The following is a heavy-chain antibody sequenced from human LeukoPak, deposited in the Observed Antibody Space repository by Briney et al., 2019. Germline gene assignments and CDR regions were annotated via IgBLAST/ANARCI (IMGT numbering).Heavy chain of an antibody. J-gene: IGHJ4*02. CDR1: AGSISGYY. V-gene: IGHV4-59*07. CDR3: ARSSQSSSTSCDH. Sequence: SDTLSLTCTLSAGSISGYYGSWIRHPRGKGREWVGYIYYTAISHYTPSLKTRVTLSVHTSKTQCSLKLTSVIAADTTVYYCARSSQSSSTSCDHWGQGTLVTVSS. CDR2: IYYTAIS. D-gene: IGHD6-13*01.